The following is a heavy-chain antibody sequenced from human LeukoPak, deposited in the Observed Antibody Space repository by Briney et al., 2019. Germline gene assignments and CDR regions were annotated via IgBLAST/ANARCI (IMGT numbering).Heavy chain of an antibody. D-gene: IGHD6-13*01. CDR2: ISYSGST. CDR3: ASHGHSGSSWLYRFDP. V-gene: IGHV4-39*01. CDR1: GASISGRSFY. Sequence: PSETLSLTCTVSGASISGRSFYWGWIPPPPGKGLAWFGRISYSGSTYYNPSLRRRVTIPVDSSKNQFYLKLSSVTAENTEMYYCASHGHSGSSWLYRFDPWGQGTPVTVSS. J-gene: IGHJ5*02.